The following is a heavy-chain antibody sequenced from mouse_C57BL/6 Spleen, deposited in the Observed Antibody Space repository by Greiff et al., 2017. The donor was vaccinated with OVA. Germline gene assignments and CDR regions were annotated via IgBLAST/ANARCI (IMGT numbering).Heavy chain of an antibody. D-gene: IGHD2-4*01. CDR3: TRREIWDYDWFAY. J-gene: IGHJ3*01. V-gene: IGHV1-15*01. CDR1: GYTFTDYE. Sequence: LQESGAELVRPGASVTLSCKASGYTFTDYEMHWVKQTPVHGLEWIGAIDPETGGTAYNQKFKGKAILTADKSSSTAYMELRSLTSEDSAVYYCTRREIWDYDWFAYWGQGTLVTVSA. CDR2: IDPETGGT.